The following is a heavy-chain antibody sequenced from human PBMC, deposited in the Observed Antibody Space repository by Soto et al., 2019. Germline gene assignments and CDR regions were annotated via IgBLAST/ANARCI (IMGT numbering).Heavy chain of an antibody. Sequence: GASVKVSCKASGGTFSSYAISWVRQAPGQGLEWMGGIIPIFGTANYAQESQGRVTITADESTSTAYMELSSLRSEDTAVYYCARGMGIAARQWFDPWGQGTLVTVSS. CDR3: ARGMGIAARQWFDP. D-gene: IGHD6-6*01. V-gene: IGHV1-69*13. J-gene: IGHJ5*02. CDR2: IIPIFGTA. CDR1: GGTFSSYA.